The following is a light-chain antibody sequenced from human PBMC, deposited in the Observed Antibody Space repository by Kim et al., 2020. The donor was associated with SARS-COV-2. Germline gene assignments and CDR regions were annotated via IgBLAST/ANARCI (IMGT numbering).Light chain of an antibody. CDR1: KLGDKY. CDR3: QAWDSSTWV. V-gene: IGLV3-1*01. Sequence: SGSPGQTASITFSGYKLGDKYACWYQQKPGQTPVVVIYQDSKRPSGIPERFSGSNAGNTATLTISGTQAMDEADYYCQAWDSSTWVFGGGTQLTVL. J-gene: IGLJ3*02. CDR2: QDS.